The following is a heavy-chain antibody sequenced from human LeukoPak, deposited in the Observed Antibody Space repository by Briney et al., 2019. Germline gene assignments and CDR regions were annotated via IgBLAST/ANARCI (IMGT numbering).Heavy chain of an antibody. CDR2: IYSGGDT. D-gene: IGHD1-26*01. J-gene: IGHJ3*02. Sequence: GGSLRLSCAASGFTVTNYYMTWVRQASGKGLECVSVIYSGGDTYYADSVKGRFTISRDNSKNTLYLQMNSLRAEDTAVYYCARGSRSGSLTYAFDIWGQGTMVTVSS. CDR1: GFTVTNYY. V-gene: IGHV3-53*01. CDR3: ARGSRSGSLTYAFDI.